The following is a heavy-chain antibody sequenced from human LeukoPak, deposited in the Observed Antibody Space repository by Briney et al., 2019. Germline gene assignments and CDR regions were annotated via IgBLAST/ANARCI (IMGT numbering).Heavy chain of an antibody. V-gene: IGHV4-34*01. CDR1: GGSFSGYY. J-gene: IGHJ5*02. Sequence: SETLSLTCAVYGGSFSGYYWSWIRQPPGKGLEWIGEINHSGSTNYNPSLKGRVTISVDTSKNQFSLRLSSVTAADTAVYYCARGLGSWFDPWGQGTLVTVSS. CDR3: ARGLGSWFDP. CDR2: INHSGST.